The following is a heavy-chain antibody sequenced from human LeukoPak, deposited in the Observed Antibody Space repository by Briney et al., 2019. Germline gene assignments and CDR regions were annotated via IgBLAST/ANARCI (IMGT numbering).Heavy chain of an antibody. V-gene: IGHV3-30-3*01. Sequence: PGGSLRLSCAASGFTFSSYAMHWVRQAPGKGLEWVAVISYDGSNKYYADSVKGRFTISRDNSKNTLYLQMNSLRAEDTAVYYCARDPYLTGIVAAPLPQHWGQGTLVTVSS. CDR1: GFTFSSYA. CDR2: ISYDGSNK. J-gene: IGHJ1*01. CDR3: ARDPYLTGIVAAPLPQH. D-gene: IGHD6-13*01.